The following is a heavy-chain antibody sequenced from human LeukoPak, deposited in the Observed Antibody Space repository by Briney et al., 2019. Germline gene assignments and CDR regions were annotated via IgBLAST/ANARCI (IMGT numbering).Heavy chain of an antibody. J-gene: IGHJ3*01. V-gene: IGHV3-23*01. D-gene: IGHD3-3*01. Sequence: GGSLSLSCAASGFTFSTYAMSWVRQAPGRGLEWVSAITGTGGHTYYVASVKGRFTVSRDNSGNTLYLQMSSLRGEDSAIYYCAKVRDTREWYKDAFDVWGQGTRATVSS. CDR3: AKVRDTREWYKDAFDV. CDR2: ITGTGGHT. CDR1: GFTFSTYA.